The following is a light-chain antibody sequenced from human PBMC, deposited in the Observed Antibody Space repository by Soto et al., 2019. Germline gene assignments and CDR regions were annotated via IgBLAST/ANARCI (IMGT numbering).Light chain of an antibody. CDR3: ISNVGDNNRYV. CDR1: SSDVGGYNF. V-gene: IGLV2-8*01. CDR2: EVN. Sequence: QSVLTQPPSASGSPGQSVTISCTGTSSDVGGYNFVSWYQQHPGKAPKLVIYEVNKRPSGVPNRFSGSKSGNTASLTVSGLQAEDEAYYYCISNVGDNNRYVFGTGTKLTVL. J-gene: IGLJ1*01.